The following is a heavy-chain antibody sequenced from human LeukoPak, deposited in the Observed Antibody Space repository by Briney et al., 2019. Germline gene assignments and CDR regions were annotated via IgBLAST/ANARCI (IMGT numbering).Heavy chain of an antibody. Sequence: SETLSLTCTVSGGSISSYYWSWIRQPPGKGLEWIGYIYYSGSTNYNPSLKSRVTISVDTSKNQFSLKLSSVTAADTAVYYCARGPSNYYDSSGYYWWGQGTLVTVSS. D-gene: IGHD3-22*01. CDR1: GGSISSYY. CDR3: ARGPSNYYDSSGYYW. CDR2: IYYSGST. J-gene: IGHJ4*02. V-gene: IGHV4-59*12.